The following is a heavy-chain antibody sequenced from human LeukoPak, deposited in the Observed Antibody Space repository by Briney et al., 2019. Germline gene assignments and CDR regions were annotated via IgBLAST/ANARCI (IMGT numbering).Heavy chain of an antibody. J-gene: IGHJ4*02. V-gene: IGHV3-30*02. CDR3: AKDWIAARRFDY. CDR2: IRYDGSNK. Sequence: PGGSLRLSCAASGFTFSSYGMPWVRQAPGKGLEWVAFIRYDGSNKYYADSVKGRFTISRDNSKNTLYLQMNSLRAEDTAVYYCAKDWIAARRFDYWGQGTLVTVSS. CDR1: GFTFSSYG. D-gene: IGHD6-6*01.